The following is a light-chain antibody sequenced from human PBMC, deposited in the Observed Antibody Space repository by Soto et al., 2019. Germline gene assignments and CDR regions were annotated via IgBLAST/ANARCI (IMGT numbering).Light chain of an antibody. CDR2: GAS. CDR3: QQYGSSPT. CDR1: QSVSSSY. Sequence: EIVLTQSPATLSLSPGERATLSCRASQSVSSSYLAWYQQKPGQALRLLIYGASSRATGIPGRFSGSGSGTDFTLTISRLEPEDFAVYYCQQYGSSPTFGGGTKVDIK. J-gene: IGKJ4*01. V-gene: IGKV3-20*01.